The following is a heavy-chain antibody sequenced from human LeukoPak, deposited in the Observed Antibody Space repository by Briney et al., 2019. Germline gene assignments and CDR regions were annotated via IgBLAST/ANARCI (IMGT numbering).Heavy chain of an antibody. D-gene: IGHD6-13*01. Sequence: GGSLRLSCAASGFTFSSHWMTWVRQAPGKGLEWVANINQDGSERYYVDSVKGRFTISRDNAKNSLYLQMNSLRAEDTAVYYCARDSEYSSSFAFDIRGQGTMVTVSS. CDR1: GFTFSSHW. CDR2: INQDGSER. CDR3: ARDSEYSSSFAFDI. V-gene: IGHV3-7*01. J-gene: IGHJ3*02.